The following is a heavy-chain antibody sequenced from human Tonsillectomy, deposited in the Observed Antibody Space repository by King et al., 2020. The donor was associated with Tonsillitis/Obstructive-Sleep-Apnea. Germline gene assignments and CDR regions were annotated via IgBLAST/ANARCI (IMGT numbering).Heavy chain of an antibody. Sequence: QLVQSGAEVKKPGASVKVSSKASGYTFTGYYMHWVRQAPGQGLEWMGWINPNSGATNYAQKFQGRVTVTRDRSISTAYMEVSRLRSDDTAVYYCARDRTTGDYYGMDVWGQGTTVTVSS. V-gene: IGHV1-2*02. CDR3: ARDRTTGDYYGMDV. D-gene: IGHD4-17*01. J-gene: IGHJ6*02. CDR2: INPNSGAT. CDR1: GYTFTGYY.